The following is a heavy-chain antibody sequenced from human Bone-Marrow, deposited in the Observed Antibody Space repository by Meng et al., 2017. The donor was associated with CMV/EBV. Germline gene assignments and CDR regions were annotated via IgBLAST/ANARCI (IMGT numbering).Heavy chain of an antibody. J-gene: IGHJ4*02. CDR2: ISGSGGST. D-gene: IGHD1-26*01. CDR3: AKDPRIVGATPIFDY. Sequence: GGSLRLSCAASGFTFSSYAMSWVRQAPGKGLEWVSAISGSGGSTYYADSVKGRFTISRDNSKNTLYLQMNSLRAEDTAVYYCAKDPRIVGATPIFDYWGQGTLVTVSS. V-gene: IGHV3-23*01. CDR1: GFTFSSYA.